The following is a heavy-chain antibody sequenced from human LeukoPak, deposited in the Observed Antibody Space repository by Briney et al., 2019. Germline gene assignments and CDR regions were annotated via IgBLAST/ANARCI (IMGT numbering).Heavy chain of an antibody. CDR3: ANNWNDVAGPFDY. J-gene: IGHJ4*02. CDR1: GFTFSSYA. D-gene: IGHD1-1*01. CDR2: ISGSGGST. V-gene: IGHV3-23*01. Sequence: GGSLRLSCAASGFTFSSYAMSWVRQAPGNGLEWVSAISGSGGSTYYADSVKGRFTISRDNSKNTLYLQMNSLRAEDTAVYYCANNWNDVAGPFDYWGQGTLVTVSS.